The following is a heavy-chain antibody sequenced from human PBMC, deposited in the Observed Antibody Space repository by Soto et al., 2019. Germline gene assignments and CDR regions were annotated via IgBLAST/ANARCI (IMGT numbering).Heavy chain of an antibody. J-gene: IGHJ6*01. CDR3: ARDRPLWELLTGDYYYYGMEG. CDR1: GETFRNYG. V-gene: IGHV1-18*01. Sequence: ASVKVSCKASGETFRNYGISWVRQVPGQGLEWMGWISAYNGNTFYGQNFQDRVTMTTDRSTSTAYMEMKSLRSDDTAIYYCARDRPLWELLTGDYYYYGMEGLAQGTTVIVSS. D-gene: IGHD2-15*01. CDR2: ISAYNGNT.